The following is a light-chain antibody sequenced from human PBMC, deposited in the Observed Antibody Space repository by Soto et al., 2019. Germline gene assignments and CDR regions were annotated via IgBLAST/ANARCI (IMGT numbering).Light chain of an antibody. J-gene: IGLJ2*01. V-gene: IGLV2-14*01. CDR3: SSYTSSTPVV. CDR1: SSDVGAYNY. CDR2: DAS. Sequence: QSALTQPASVSGSPGQSITISCTGTSSDVGAYNYVSWYQQHPGKAPKLMIYDASNRPSGVSNRCSGSKSGNAASLTISGLQAEDEADYYCSSYTSSTPVVFGGGTKLTVL.